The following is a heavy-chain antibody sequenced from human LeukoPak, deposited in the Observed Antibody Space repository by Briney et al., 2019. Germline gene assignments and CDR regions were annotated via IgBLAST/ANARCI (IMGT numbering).Heavy chain of an antibody. CDR3: ARGTYYDFWSGYVRPYYYYMDV. D-gene: IGHD3-3*01. CDR1: GFTFSSYS. CDR2: INHSGST. V-gene: IGHV4-34*01. J-gene: IGHJ6*03. Sequence: GSLRLSCAASGFTFSSYSMNWVRQAPGKGLEWIGEINHSGSTNYNPSLKSRVTISVDTSKNQFSLKLSSVTAADTAVYYCARGTYYDFWSGYVRPYYYYMDVWGKGTTVTVSS.